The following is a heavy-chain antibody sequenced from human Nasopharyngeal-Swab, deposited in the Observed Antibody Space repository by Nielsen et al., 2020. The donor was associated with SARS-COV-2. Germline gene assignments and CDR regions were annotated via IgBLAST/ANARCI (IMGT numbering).Heavy chain of an antibody. D-gene: IGHD3-10*01. CDR2: ISSSSSYI. CDR3: AKAVTLWFGELLGGALNAPFDY. CDR1: GFTFSSYS. Sequence: GGSLRLSCAASGFTFSSYSMNWVRQAPGKGLEWVSSISSSSSYIYYADSVKGRFTISRDNAKNSLYLQMNSLRAEDTAVYYCAKAVTLWFGELLGGALNAPFDYWGQGTLVTVSS. J-gene: IGHJ4*02. V-gene: IGHV3-21*04.